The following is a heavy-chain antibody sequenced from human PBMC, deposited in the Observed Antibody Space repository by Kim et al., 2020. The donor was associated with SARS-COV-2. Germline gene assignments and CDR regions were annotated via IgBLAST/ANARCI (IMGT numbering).Heavy chain of an antibody. V-gene: IGHV3-23*01. CDR2: ISGSGGST. D-gene: IGHD2-2*01. CDR3: AKAVLRPAATPIDY. Sequence: GGSLRLSCAASGFTFSSYTMSWVRQAPGKGLEWVSAISGSGGSTYYADSVKGRFTISRDNSKNTLYLQMNSLRAEDTAVYYCAKAVLRPAATPIDYWGQGTLVTVSS. J-gene: IGHJ4*02. CDR1: GFTFSSYT.